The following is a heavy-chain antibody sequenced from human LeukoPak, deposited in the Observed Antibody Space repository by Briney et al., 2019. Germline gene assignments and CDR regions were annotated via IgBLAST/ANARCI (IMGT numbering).Heavy chain of an antibody. CDR1: GFSFSSHA. J-gene: IGHJ4*02. D-gene: IGHD1-26*01. V-gene: IGHV3-30*04. CDR3: VGEVGPRDFGN. CDR2: IPYDGSNE. Sequence: GRSLRLSCAASGFSFSSHAMHWVRQAPGKGLEWVAFIPYDGSNENHADSVKGRFSISRDNSKSTMYLQMNSLRVEDTAVYYCVGEVGPRDFGNWGQGTLVTVSS.